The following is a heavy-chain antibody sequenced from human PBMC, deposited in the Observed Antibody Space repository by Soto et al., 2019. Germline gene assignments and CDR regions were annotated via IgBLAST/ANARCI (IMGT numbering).Heavy chain of an antibody. Sequence: QVQLQESGPGLVEPSGTLSLTCAVSGGSVSSTNWWSWVRQPPGKGLEWIGEIYHSGSTYYNPSLKSAVTISVDKSKNQFSLRLSSVTAADTAVYFCARDRAVSARGSFDYWGQGTLVTGSS. CDR1: GGSVSSTNW. CDR2: IYHSGST. J-gene: IGHJ4*02. CDR3: ARDRAVSARGSFDY. D-gene: IGHD6-19*01. V-gene: IGHV4-4*02.